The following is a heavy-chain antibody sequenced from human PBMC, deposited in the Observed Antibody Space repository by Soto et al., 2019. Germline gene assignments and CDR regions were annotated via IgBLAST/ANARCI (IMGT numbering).Heavy chain of an antibody. J-gene: IGHJ4*02. CDR1: GYRFIDFF. CDR2: INPKNGDT. CDR3: ARDNSGANFGY. Sequence: ASVKVSCKASGYRFIDFFLHWVRQAPGQGLEWMGWINPKNGDTNYAQKFQDRVTMTRDTSISVAYMDLSGLNSGDTAVYYCARDNSGANFGYWGQGALVTVSS. D-gene: IGHD2-15*01. V-gene: IGHV1-2*02.